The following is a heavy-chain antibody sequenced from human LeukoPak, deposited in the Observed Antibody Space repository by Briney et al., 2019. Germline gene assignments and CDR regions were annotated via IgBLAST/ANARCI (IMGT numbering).Heavy chain of an antibody. D-gene: IGHD2-2*01. V-gene: IGHV4-4*02. J-gene: IGHJ5*02. CDR1: GASISSTNW. CDR3: ARAQEGCSRASCYLEP. Sequence: PSETLSLTCAISGASISSTNWWIWVRQPPGKGLEWIGEMHHSGRTNYNPSLKSRITISVDKSKNQVFLRLNSVAAADTALYYCARAQEGCSRASCYLEPWGQGTLVTVSS. CDR2: MHHSGRT.